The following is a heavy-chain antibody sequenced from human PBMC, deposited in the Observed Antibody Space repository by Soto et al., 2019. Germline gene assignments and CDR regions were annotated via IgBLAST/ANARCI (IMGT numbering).Heavy chain of an antibody. V-gene: IGHV4-59*01. Sequence: SETLSLTCTVSGGSISSYYWSWIRQPPGKGLEWIGYIYYSGSTNYNPSLKSRVTISVDTSKNQFSLKLGSVTAADTAVYYCARKTWYSGVYYFDYWGQGTLVTVSS. J-gene: IGHJ4*02. D-gene: IGHD6-13*01. CDR3: ARKTWYSGVYYFDY. CDR1: GGSISSYY. CDR2: IYYSGST.